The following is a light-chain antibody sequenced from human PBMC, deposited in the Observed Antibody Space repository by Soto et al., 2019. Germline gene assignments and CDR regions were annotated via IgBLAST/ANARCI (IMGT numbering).Light chain of an antibody. Sequence: QSVLTQPPSVSAAPGQKVTISCSGSSSNIGSNYVSWYQHLPGTAPKLLIYDNNKRPSGIPDRFSGSQSGTSATLGITGLQTGDEADYYCGTWDSSLSAVFGGGTKVTV. CDR2: DNN. J-gene: IGLJ2*01. CDR3: GTWDSSLSAV. CDR1: SSNIGSNY. V-gene: IGLV1-51*01.